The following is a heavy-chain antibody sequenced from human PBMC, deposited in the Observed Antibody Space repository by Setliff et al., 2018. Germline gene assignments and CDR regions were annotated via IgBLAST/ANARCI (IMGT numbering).Heavy chain of an antibody. Sequence: GGSLRLSCAASGFTFSNAWMSWVRQAPGKGLEWVGRIKSKTDGGTTDYAAPVKGRFTSSRDDSKNTLYLQMNSLKTEDTAVYYCTTDGRSTIIAYYDAFDIWGQGTMVTVSS. V-gene: IGHV3-15*01. CDR3: TTDGRSTIIAYYDAFDI. CDR2: IKSKTDGGTT. D-gene: IGHD1-26*01. CDR1: GFTFSNAW. J-gene: IGHJ3*02.